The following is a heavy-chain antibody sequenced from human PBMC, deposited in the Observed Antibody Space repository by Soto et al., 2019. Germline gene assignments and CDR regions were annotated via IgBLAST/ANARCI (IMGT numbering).Heavy chain of an antibody. V-gene: IGHV2-5*02. J-gene: IGHJ5*01. CDR1: GFSLSTIGGA. Sequence: QITLKESGPTLVKPTQTLTLTCSFSGFSLSTIGGAVGWLRQPPGKTLEFLALVFWDDDNRINPSQKSRLTTNHDTSKNQVVLTMTNMDPVDTASYYCAHAFRGSGSHTGDRFESWVQGTLVFVSS. D-gene: IGHD3-10*01. CDR3: AHAFRGSGSHTGDRFES. CDR2: VFWDDDN.